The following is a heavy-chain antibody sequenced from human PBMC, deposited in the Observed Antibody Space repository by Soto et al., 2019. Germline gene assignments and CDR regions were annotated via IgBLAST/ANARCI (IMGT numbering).Heavy chain of an antibody. D-gene: IGHD2-2*01. Sequence: QVQLVQSGAEVKKPGASVKVSCKASGYTFTSYGISWVRQAPGQGLEWMGWISAYNGNTNSAQKLQGRVTMTTDTATSTAYMELRSLRSDDTAVYYCARGPHCSSTSCYGHYYYYYGMDVWGQGTTVTVSS. J-gene: IGHJ6*02. CDR3: ARGPHCSSTSCYGHYYYYYGMDV. CDR2: ISAYNGNT. CDR1: GYTFTSYG. V-gene: IGHV1-18*01.